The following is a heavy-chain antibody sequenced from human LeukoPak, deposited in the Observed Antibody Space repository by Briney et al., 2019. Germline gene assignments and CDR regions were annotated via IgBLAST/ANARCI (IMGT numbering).Heavy chain of an antibody. CDR3: ARIGYSSSSLYYYYGMDV. V-gene: IGHV1-18*01. J-gene: IGHJ6*02. Sequence: ASVKVSCKASGYTFTRYGINWVRQAPGQGLEWMGWIRAYNGNTNYAQKLQGRVTMTTDTSTSTAYMELRSLRSDDTAVYYCARIGYSSSSLYYYYGMDVWGQGTTVAVSS. D-gene: IGHD6-6*01. CDR1: GYTFTRYG. CDR2: IRAYNGNT.